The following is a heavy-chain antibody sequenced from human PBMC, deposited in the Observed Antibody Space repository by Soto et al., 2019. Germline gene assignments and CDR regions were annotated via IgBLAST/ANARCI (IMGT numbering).Heavy chain of an antibody. Sequence: GASVKVSCTASGGTFSNYAISWVRQAPGQGLEWMGGIIPVFPTINYAQKFQGRVTITADESTSTVYMQLSNLRSEDTAVYYCARLGWAYSNSNYYDMDVWGQGTTVTVSS. J-gene: IGHJ6*02. CDR3: ARLGWAYSNSNYYDMDV. D-gene: IGHD4-4*01. CDR2: IIPVFPTI. V-gene: IGHV1-69*13. CDR1: GGTFSNYA.